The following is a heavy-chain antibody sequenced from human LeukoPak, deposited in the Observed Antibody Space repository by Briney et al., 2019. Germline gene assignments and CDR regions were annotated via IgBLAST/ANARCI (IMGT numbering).Heavy chain of an antibody. D-gene: IGHD3-22*01. CDR1: GFSFSNYW. V-gene: IGHV3-7*01. J-gene: IGHJ4*02. CDR3: VRLGDRSGYYDF. CDR2: IKPAGSDK. Sequence: GGSLRLSCAASGFSFSNYWMSWVRQAPGKGLEWGANIKPAGSDKYYVDPVKGRSTTSRDNAKNSLYLQMNSLRAEDTAVYYCVRLGDRSGYYDFWGQGALVTVSS.